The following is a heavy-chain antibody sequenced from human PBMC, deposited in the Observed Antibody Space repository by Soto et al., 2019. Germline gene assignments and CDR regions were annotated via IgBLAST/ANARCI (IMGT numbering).Heavy chain of an antibody. CDR3: TTDPGTTVRGNYYYYMDV. CDR1: GFTFSNAW. D-gene: IGHD1-1*01. CDR2: IKSKTDGGTT. V-gene: IGHV3-15*01. Sequence: GGSLRLSCAASGFTFSNAWMSWVRQAPGKGLEWVGRIKSKTDGGTTDYAAPVKGRFTISRDDSKNTLYLQMNSLKTEDTAVYYCTTDPGTTVRGNYYYYMDVCGTRTTVTVSS. J-gene: IGHJ6*03.